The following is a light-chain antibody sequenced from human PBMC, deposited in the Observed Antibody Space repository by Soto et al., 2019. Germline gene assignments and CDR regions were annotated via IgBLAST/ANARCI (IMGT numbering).Light chain of an antibody. CDR2: RAS. CDR3: QQYNVWPRT. Sequence: EIVMTQSPATLSVSPGERVTLSCRASQSVNSNLAWYQQKPGQAPRLLIYRASTRATGFPARFSGSGSGTDFTLTISGLQSEDFAVYYCQQYNVWPRTFGQGTKVDIK. V-gene: IGKV3-15*01. J-gene: IGKJ1*01. CDR1: QSVNSN.